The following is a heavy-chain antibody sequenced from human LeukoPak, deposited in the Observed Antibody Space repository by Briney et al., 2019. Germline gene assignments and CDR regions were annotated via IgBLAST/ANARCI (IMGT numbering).Heavy chain of an antibody. D-gene: IGHD1-26*01. Sequence: GASVKVSCKASGYTFTSYYMHWVRQAPGQWLEWMGIINPSGGSTSYAQKFQGRVTMTRDTSTSTVYMELSSLRSEDTAVYYCARPGDGIVGATWDAFDIWGQGTMVTVSS. CDR1: GYTFTSYY. CDR2: INPSGGST. J-gene: IGHJ3*02. V-gene: IGHV1-46*01. CDR3: ARPGDGIVGATWDAFDI.